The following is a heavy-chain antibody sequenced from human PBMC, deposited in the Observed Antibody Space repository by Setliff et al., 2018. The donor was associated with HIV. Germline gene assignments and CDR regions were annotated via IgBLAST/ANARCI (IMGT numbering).Heavy chain of an antibody. CDR2: ISHSGIT. V-gene: IGHV4-39*02. CDR3: ARYGSGSYYTYYYYMDV. Sequence: SETLSLTCIVSGVSTISSSSSYYWGWIRQPPGKGLEWIGYISHSGITYYNPSLKSRVTISVDTSKNHFSLRLSSVTAADTAVYYCARYGSGSYYTYYYYMDVWGKGTTVTVSS. J-gene: IGHJ6*03. CDR1: GVSTISSSSSYY. D-gene: IGHD3-10*01.